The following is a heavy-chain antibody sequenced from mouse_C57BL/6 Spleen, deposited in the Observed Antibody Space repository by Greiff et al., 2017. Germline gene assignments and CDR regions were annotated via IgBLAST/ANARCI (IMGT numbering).Heavy chain of an antibody. CDR2: IHPSDSDT. D-gene: IGHD2-4*01. CDR1: GYTFTSYW. J-gene: IGHJ4*01. Sequence: QVQLQQPGAELVKPGASVKVSCKASGYTFTSYWMHWVKQRPGQGLEWIGRIHPSDSDTNYNQKFKGKATLTVDKSSSTAYMQLSSLTSEDSAVYYCAIDYDDDEGLYAMDYWGQGTSVTVSS. V-gene: IGHV1-74*01. CDR3: AIDYDDDEGLYAMDY.